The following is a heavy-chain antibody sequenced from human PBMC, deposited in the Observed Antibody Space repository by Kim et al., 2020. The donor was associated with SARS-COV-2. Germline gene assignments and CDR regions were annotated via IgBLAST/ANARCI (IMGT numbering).Heavy chain of an antibody. J-gene: IGHJ6*02. CDR2: IYYSGST. D-gene: IGHD3-9*01. CDR3: ARQPTIQGPYYYYYGMDV. CDR1: GGSISSSSYY. Sequence: SETLSLTCTVSGGSISSSSYYWGWIRQPPGKGLEWIGSIYYSGSTYYNPSLKSRVTISVDTSKNQFSLKLSSVTAADTAVYYCARQPTIQGPYYYYYGMDVWGQGTTVTVSS. V-gene: IGHV4-39*01.